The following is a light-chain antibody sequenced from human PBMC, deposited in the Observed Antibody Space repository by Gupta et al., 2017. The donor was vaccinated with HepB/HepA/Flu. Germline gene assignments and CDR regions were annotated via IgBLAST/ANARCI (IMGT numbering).Light chain of an antibody. V-gene: IGKV1-39*01. CDR3: QHRYSPPCI. J-gene: IGKJ2*02. CDR2: GAS. Sequence: DIQMTQSPPSLSASVGDRVTITFLASQSITKYLHWYQQKPGKAPKLLIYGASTGHSGVPSRFSGSGSGTDFTLTISRLQPEDFATYYCQHRYSPPCIFGQGTKLEIK. CDR1: QSITKY.